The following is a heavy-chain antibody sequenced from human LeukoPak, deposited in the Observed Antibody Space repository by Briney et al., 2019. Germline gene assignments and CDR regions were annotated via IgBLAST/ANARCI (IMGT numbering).Heavy chain of an antibody. CDR3: AIIVVVLAAITQSYYYGMDV. CDR1: GYTFTSYG. D-gene: IGHD2-2*01. V-gene: IGHV1-18*01. CDR2: ISAYNGNT. J-gene: IGHJ6*02. Sequence: AASVKVSCKASGYTFTSYGISWVRQAPGQGLEWMGWISAYNGNTNYAQKLQGRVTMTTDTSTSTAYMELRSLRSDDTAVYYCAIIVVVLAAITQSYYYGMDVWGQGTTVTVSS.